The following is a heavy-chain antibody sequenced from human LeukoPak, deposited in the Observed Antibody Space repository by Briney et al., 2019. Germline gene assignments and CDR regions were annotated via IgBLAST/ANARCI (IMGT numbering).Heavy chain of an antibody. Sequence: ASVKVSCKASGYTFSDYYMHWVRQAPGQGLEWMGWINPNGGGTSYAQKFQGRVTMTWDTSIGTAYMELSRLRSDDTAVYYCARDQENNWFDPWGQGTLVTVSS. D-gene: IGHD5-24*01. J-gene: IGHJ5*02. V-gene: IGHV1-2*02. CDR2: INPNGGGT. CDR1: GYTFSDYY. CDR3: ARDQENNWFDP.